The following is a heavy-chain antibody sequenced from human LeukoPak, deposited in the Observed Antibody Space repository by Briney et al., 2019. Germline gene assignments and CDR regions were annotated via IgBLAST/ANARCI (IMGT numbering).Heavy chain of an antibody. D-gene: IGHD6-13*01. CDR1: GFTFSSYG. CDR3: AKDRSYGIAANWFDP. V-gene: IGHV3-30*18. CDR2: ISYDGSNK. Sequence: TGGSLRLSCAASGFTFSSYGMHWVRQAPGKGLEWVAVISYDGSNKYYADSVKGRFTISRDNSKNTLYLQMNSLRAEDTAVYYCAKDRSYGIAANWFDPWGQGTLVTVSS. J-gene: IGHJ5*02.